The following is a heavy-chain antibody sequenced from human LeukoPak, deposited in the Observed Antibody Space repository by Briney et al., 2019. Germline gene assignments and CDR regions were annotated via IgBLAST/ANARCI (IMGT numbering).Heavy chain of an antibody. CDR3: AKDSYYYIDV. Sequence: GGSLRLSCVGSGFTLSSYNMNWVRQAPGKGLEWVSSISSSSSYIYYADSVKGRFTISRDNSKNTLYLQMNSLRTEDTAVYYCAKDSYYYIDVWGKGTTVTVSS. J-gene: IGHJ6*03. CDR1: GFTLSSYN. V-gene: IGHV3-21*01. CDR2: ISSSSSYI.